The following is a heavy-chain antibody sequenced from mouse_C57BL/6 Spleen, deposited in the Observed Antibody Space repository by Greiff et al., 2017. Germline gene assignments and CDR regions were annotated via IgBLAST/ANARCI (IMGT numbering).Heavy chain of an antibody. CDR1: GFTFSDYG. CDR2: ISSGSSTI. J-gene: IGHJ4*01. CDR3: ARGSIYYGNYDYAMDY. D-gene: IGHD2-1*01. Sequence: EVQLVESGGGLVKPGGSLKLSCAASGFTFSDYGMHWVRPAPEKGLEWVAYISSGSSTIYYADTVKGRFTISRDNAKNTLFLQMTSLRSEDTAMYYCARGSIYYGNYDYAMDYWGQGTSVTVSS. V-gene: IGHV5-17*01.